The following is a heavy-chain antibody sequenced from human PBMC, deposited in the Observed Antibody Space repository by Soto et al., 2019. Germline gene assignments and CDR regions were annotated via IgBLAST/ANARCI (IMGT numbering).Heavy chain of an antibody. Sequence: ASVKVSCKASGYTFTSYYMHWVRQAPGQGLEWMGIINPSGGSTSYAQKFQGRVTMTRDTSTSTVYMELSSLRSVDKAVYYCARDQRVLMVYAISTLPGYYYYGMDVWGQGTTVTVSS. CDR3: ARDQRVLMVYAISTLPGYYYYGMDV. CDR1: GYTFTSYY. CDR2: INPSGGST. V-gene: IGHV1-46*01. J-gene: IGHJ6*02. D-gene: IGHD2-8*01.